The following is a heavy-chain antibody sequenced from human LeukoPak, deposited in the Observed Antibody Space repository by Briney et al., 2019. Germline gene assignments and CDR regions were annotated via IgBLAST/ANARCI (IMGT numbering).Heavy chain of an antibody. Sequence: GGSLRLSCEASGFTFRSFAMSWVRQAPGKGLEWLSGISASGHYIYQADSVKGRFTISRDNSKNTLYIEINGLRVEDTAVYYYARDGSWGDYQFYFYMDVWGKGTRVTVSS. CDR2: ISASGHYI. CDR1: GFTFRSFA. V-gene: IGHV3-23*01. J-gene: IGHJ6*03. CDR3: ARDGSWGDYQFYFYMDV. D-gene: IGHD2-2*01.